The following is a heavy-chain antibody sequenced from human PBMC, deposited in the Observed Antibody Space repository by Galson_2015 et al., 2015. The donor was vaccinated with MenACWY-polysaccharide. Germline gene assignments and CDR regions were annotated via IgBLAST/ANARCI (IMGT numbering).Heavy chain of an antibody. CDR1: GFTFSSYW. CDR2: IKQDGSEK. V-gene: IGHV3-7*01. D-gene: IGHD2-15*01. CDR3: ASAVYCSGGSCYPYYYGMDV. Sequence: SLRLSCAASGFTFSSYWMSWVRQAPGKGLEWVANIKQDGSEKYYVDSVKGRFTISRDNAKNSLYLQMNSLRAEDTAVYYCASAVYCSGGSCYPYYYGMDVWGQGTTVTVSS. J-gene: IGHJ6*02.